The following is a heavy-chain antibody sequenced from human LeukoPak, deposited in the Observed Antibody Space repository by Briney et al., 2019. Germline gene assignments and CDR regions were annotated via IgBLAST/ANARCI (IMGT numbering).Heavy chain of an antibody. CDR3: ARGAMTTNYYYYGMDV. V-gene: IGHV3-33*01. CDR1: GFTFSSYG. J-gene: IGHJ6*02. D-gene: IGHD4-17*01. Sequence: GGSLRLSCAASGFTFSSYGMHWVRQAPGKGLEWVAVIWYDGSNKYYADSVKGRFTISRDNSKNTLYLQMNSLRAEDTAVYYCARGAMTTNYYYYGMDVWGQGTTVTVSS. CDR2: IWYDGSNK.